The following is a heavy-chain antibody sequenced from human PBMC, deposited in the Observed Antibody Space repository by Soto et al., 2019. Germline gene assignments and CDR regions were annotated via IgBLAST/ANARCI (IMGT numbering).Heavy chain of an antibody. CDR3: ASLPRGTARPDY. CDR1: GYTYTNYW. Sequence: GESLKISCKASGYTYTNYWLGWVRQMPGKGLEWMGILYPGDSDTRYSPSFEGQVTISADKSITTAYLQWSSLRASDTGMYYCASLPRGTARPDYWGPGTQVTVSS. D-gene: IGHD1-1*01. CDR2: LYPGDSDT. J-gene: IGHJ4*02. V-gene: IGHV5-51*01.